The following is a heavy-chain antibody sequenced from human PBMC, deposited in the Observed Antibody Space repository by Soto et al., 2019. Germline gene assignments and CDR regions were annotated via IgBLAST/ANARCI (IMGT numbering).Heavy chain of an antibody. CDR2: IYYSGST. J-gene: IGHJ6*03. CDR1: GGSISSGGYY. CDR3: ARDLGCSGGSCYPHYYYYMDV. V-gene: IGHV4-31*03. Sequence: SETLSLTCTVSGGSISSGGYYWSWIRQHPGKGLEWIGYIYYSGSTYYNPSLKSRVTISVDTSKNQFSLKLSSVTAADTAVYYCARDLGCSGGSCYPHYYYYMDVWGKGTTVTSP. D-gene: IGHD2-15*01.